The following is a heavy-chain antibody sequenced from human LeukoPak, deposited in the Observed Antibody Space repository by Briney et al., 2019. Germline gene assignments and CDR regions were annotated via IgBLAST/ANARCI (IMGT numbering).Heavy chain of an antibody. CDR1: GFTFSSYA. D-gene: IGHD3-22*01. J-gene: IGHJ4*02. CDR2: ISGSGGST. V-gene: IGHV3-23*01. Sequence: GGSLRLSCAASGFTFSSYAMSWVRQAPGKELEWVSGISGSGGSTYYADSVKGRFTISRDNSKNTLYLQMNSLRAEDTAVYYCANSHYYDSSGYYQGLGYWGQGTLVTVSS. CDR3: ANSHYYDSSGYYQGLGY.